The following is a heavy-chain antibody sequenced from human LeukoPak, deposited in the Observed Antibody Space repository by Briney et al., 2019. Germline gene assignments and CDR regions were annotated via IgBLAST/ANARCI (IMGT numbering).Heavy chain of an antibody. V-gene: IGHV4-59*01. J-gene: IGHJ5*02. CDR2: IYYSGST. Sequence: KPSETLSLTCTVSGGSISNYYLSWIRQPPGKGLQWIGYIYYSGSTYYNPSLKSRVTISVNTSKNQFSLEVRSVTAADTAVYFWARAAHVGVPVSLNWLDPRGHGTLVSVSS. CDR1: GGSISNYY. CDR3: ARAAHVGVPVSLNWLDP. D-gene: IGHD5/OR15-5a*01.